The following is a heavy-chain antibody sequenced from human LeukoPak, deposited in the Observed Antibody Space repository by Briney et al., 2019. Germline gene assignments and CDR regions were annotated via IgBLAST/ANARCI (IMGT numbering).Heavy chain of an antibody. V-gene: IGHV1-18*01. J-gene: IGHJ4*02. CDR2: ISAYNGNT. CDR3: ARGGDGDILTGLVFDY. CDR1: GYRFTSYG. Sequence: ASVKVSCTASGYRFTSYGISWVRQAPGQGLEWMGWISAYNGNTNYAQKLQGRVTMTTDTSTSTAYMELRSLRSDDTAVYYCARGGDGDILTGLVFDYWGQGTLVTVSS. D-gene: IGHD3-9*01.